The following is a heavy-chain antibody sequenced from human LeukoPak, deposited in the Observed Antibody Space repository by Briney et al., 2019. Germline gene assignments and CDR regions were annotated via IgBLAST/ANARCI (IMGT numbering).Heavy chain of an antibody. CDR2: ISSSSSYI. CDR3: ASSNDYGDYGFDY. CDR1: GFTFSSYS. V-gene: IGHV3-21*01. D-gene: IGHD4-17*01. Sequence: GGSLRLSCAASGFTFSSYSMNWVRQAPGKGLEWVSSISSSSSYIYYADSVKGRFTISRDNAKNSLYLQVNSLRAEDTAVYYCASSNDYGDYGFDYWGQGTLVTVSS. J-gene: IGHJ4*02.